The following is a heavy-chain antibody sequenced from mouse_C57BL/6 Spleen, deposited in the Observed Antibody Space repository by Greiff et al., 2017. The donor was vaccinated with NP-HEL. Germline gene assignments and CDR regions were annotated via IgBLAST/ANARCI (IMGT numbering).Heavy chain of an antibody. D-gene: IGHD1-1*01. CDR1: GYSFTDYN. CDR2: INPRYGTT. Sequence: EVQLQQSGPELVKPGASVKISCKASGYSFTDYNMNWVKQSNGKSLEWIGVINPRYGTTSYNQKFKGKATLTVDQSSSTAYMQLNSLTSEDSAVCYCRREDITTAYFDYWGQGTTLTVSS. J-gene: IGHJ2*01. CDR3: RREDITTAYFDY. V-gene: IGHV1-39*01.